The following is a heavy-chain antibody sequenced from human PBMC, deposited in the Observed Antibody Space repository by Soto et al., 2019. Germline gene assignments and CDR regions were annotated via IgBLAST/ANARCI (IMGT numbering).Heavy chain of an antibody. Sequence: PSETLSLTCAVSGGSISSGGYSWSWIRQPPGKGLEWIGYIYHSGSTYYNPSLKSRVTISVDRSKNQFSLKLSSVTAADTAVYYCARGRGYYDSSGGAFDIWGQGTMVTVSS. D-gene: IGHD3-22*01. CDR3: ARGRGYYDSSGGAFDI. CDR2: IYHSGST. CDR1: GGSISSGGYS. J-gene: IGHJ3*02. V-gene: IGHV4-30-2*01.